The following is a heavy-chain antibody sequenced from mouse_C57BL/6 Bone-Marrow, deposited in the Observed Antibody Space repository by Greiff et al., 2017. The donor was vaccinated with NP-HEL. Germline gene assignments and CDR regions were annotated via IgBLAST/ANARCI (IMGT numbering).Heavy chain of an antibody. CDR3: ARSLGATVVDYFDY. D-gene: IGHD1-1*01. CDR2: IDPSDSET. CDR1: GYTFTSYW. Sequence: QVQLQQPGAELVRPGSSVKLSCKASGYTFTSYWMHWVKQRPIQGLEWIGNIDPSDSETHYNQKFKDKATLTVDKSSSTAYMQLSSLTSEDSAFYYCARSLGATVVDYFDYWGQGTTLTVSS. V-gene: IGHV1-52*01. J-gene: IGHJ2*01.